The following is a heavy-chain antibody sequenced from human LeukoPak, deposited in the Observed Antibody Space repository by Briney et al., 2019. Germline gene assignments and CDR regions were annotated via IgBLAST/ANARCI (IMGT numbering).Heavy chain of an antibody. J-gene: IGHJ6*02. CDR1: GFTFSSYW. CDR3: ARAQWELGIMDDYYGMDV. D-gene: IGHD1-26*01. Sequence: GGSLRLSCAASGFTFSSYWMHWVRQAPGKGLVWVSRINSDGSSASYADSVKGRFTISRDNAKNTLYLQMNSLRAEDTAVYYCARAQWELGIMDDYYGMDVWGQGTTVTVSS. CDR2: INSDGSSA. V-gene: IGHV3-74*01.